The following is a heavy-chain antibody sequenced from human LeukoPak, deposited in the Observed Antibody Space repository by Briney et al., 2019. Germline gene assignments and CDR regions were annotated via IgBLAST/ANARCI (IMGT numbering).Heavy chain of an antibody. CDR2: IIPIFGTA. CDR1: GYTFTSYD. J-gene: IGHJ1*01. CDR3: ATEWGGYCSGGSCHSEYFQH. Sequence: ASVKVSCKASGYTFTSYDINWVRQAPGQGLEWMGGIIPIFGTANYAQKFQGRVTITADKSTSTAYMELSSLRSEDTAVYYCATEWGGYCSGGSCHSEYFQHWGQGTLVTVSS. V-gene: IGHV1-69*06. D-gene: IGHD2-15*01.